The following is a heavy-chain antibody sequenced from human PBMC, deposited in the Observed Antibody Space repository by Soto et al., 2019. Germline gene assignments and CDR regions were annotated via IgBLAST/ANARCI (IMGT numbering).Heavy chain of an antibody. Sequence: ASVKVSCKASGYTFISYAIHWVRQAPGQRREWMGWINAGNGNTKYSQKFQGRVTITRDTSASTAYMELTSLRSEDTAVYYCARELQGLDYFDYWGQGTLVTVSS. CDR1: GYTFISYA. D-gene: IGHD2-15*01. V-gene: IGHV1-3*01. CDR2: INAGNGNT. J-gene: IGHJ4*02. CDR3: ARELQGLDYFDY.